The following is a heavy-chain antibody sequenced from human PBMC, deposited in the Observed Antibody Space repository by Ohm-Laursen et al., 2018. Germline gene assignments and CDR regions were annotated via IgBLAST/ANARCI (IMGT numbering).Heavy chain of an antibody. CDR2: IYHSGST. Sequence: SDTLSLTCAVSGYSISSGYYWGWIRQPPGKGLEWIGRIYHSGSTYYNSSLKSRVTISLDTSKNQFSLKLSSVTAADTAVYYCARISDEIDNWGQGTLVTVSS. J-gene: IGHJ4*02. CDR1: GYSISSGYY. D-gene: IGHD5-24*01. V-gene: IGHV4-38-2*01. CDR3: ARISDEIDN.